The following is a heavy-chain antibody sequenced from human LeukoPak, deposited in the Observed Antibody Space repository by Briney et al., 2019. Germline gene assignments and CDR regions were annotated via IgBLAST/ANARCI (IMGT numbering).Heavy chain of an antibody. Sequence: SETLSLTCTVSGGSISSSSYYWGWLRQPPGKGLEWIGTIYYSGSTYYNPSLKSRVTISVDTSKNQFSLKLSSVTAADTAVYYCARGITSVPTHKISFQHWGQGTLVTVSS. J-gene: IGHJ1*01. V-gene: IGHV4-39*07. CDR1: GGSISSSSYY. CDR3: ARGITSVPTHKISFQH. D-gene: IGHD3-16*01. CDR2: IYYSGST.